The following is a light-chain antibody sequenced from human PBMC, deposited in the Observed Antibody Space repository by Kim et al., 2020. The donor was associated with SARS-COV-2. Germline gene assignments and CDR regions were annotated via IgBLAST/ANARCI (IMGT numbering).Light chain of an antibody. CDR3: LLYYGGAQV. Sequence: PGGTITLTCASSTGAVTSGYYPNWFQQKPGQAPRALIYSTSNKRSWTPARFSGSLLGGKAALTLSGVQPEDEAEYYCLLYYGGAQVFGGGTQLTVL. V-gene: IGLV7-43*01. J-gene: IGLJ3*02. CDR1: TGAVTSGYY. CDR2: STS.